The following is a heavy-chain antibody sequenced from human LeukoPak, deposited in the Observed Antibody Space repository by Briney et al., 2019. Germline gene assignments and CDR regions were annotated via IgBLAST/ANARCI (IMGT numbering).Heavy chain of an antibody. CDR3: ASHGLTGDYYYYMDV. V-gene: IGHV1-18*01. J-gene: IGHJ6*03. CDR1: GYTFTSYG. D-gene: IGHD7-27*01. Sequence: ASAKVSCKASGYTFTSYGISWVRQAPGQGLEWMGWISAYNGNTNYAQKLQGRVTMTTDTSTSTAYMELRSLRSDDTAVYYCASHGLTGDYYYYMDVWGKGTTVTVSS. CDR2: ISAYNGNT.